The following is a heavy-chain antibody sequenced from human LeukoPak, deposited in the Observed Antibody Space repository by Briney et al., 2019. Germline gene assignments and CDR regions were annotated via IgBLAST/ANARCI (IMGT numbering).Heavy chain of an antibody. D-gene: IGHD2-21*02. Sequence: PSETLSLTCTVSGGPISSYYCSWIRQPPGRGLEWIGYIYYSGSTNYNPSLKSRLTISVDTSKNQFSLKLSSVTAADTAVYYCARHTKVTAISYGMDVWGQGTTVTVAS. CDR3: ARHTKVTAISYGMDV. V-gene: IGHV4-59*08. CDR1: GGPISSYY. J-gene: IGHJ6*02. CDR2: IYYSGST.